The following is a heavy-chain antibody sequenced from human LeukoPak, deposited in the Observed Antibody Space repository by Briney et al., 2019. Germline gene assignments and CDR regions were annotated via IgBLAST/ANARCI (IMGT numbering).Heavy chain of an antibody. D-gene: IGHD3-10*01. CDR1: GYTFTSYD. J-gene: IGHJ4*02. V-gene: IGHV1-8*01. Sequence: APVKVSCKASGYTFTSYDISWVRQATGQGLEWMGWMNPNSGNAGYAQRFQGRVTMTRNNSISTAYMELTSLRSEDTAVYYCGRPLQRGSWTQRALDYWGQGTLVTVSS. CDR2: MNPNSGNA. CDR3: GRPLQRGSWTQRALDY.